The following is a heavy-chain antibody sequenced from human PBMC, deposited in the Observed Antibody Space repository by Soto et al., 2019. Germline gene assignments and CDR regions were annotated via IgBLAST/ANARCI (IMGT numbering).Heavy chain of an antibody. D-gene: IGHD1-26*01. Sequence: QVQLVQSGAEVKKPGASVKVSCKASGYTFTSYSITWVRQAPGQGLEWMGWINTYNGNTNYPQNLQGRGTMTTDTSTSTAYMELRSLRFEDMAVYYCAIVSSSGSSGYWGQGTLVTVSS. CDR3: AIVSSSGSSGY. CDR2: INTYNGNT. V-gene: IGHV1-18*03. CDR1: GYTFTSYS. J-gene: IGHJ4*02.